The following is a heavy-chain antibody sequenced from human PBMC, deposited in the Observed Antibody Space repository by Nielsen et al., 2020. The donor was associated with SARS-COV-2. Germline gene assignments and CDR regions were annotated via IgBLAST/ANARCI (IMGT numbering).Heavy chain of an antibody. CDR3: TRELITGDGMDV. CDR1: GFVFSSYE. D-gene: IGHD1-20*01. Sequence: GESLKISCAASGFVFSSYEINWVRQAPGKGLEWLSYISSSGGTVFHADSMNGRITISRDNAQNSVSLQINSLRDEDTAIYYCTRELITGDGMDVWGQGTTVIVSS. CDR2: ISSSGGTV. V-gene: IGHV3-48*03. J-gene: IGHJ6*02.